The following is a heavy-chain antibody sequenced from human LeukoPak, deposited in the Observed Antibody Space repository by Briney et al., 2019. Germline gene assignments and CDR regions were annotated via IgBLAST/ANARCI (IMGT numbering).Heavy chain of an antibody. Sequence: KPSETLSLTCAVYGGSFSGYYWSWIRQPPGKGLEWIGEINHSGSTDYNPSLKSRVTISVDTSKNQFSLKLSSVTAADTAVYYCVRGYSGYPYYLDYWGQGTLVTVSS. J-gene: IGHJ4*02. D-gene: IGHD5-12*01. CDR3: VRGYSGYPYYLDY. CDR1: GGSFSGYY. V-gene: IGHV4-34*01. CDR2: INHSGST.